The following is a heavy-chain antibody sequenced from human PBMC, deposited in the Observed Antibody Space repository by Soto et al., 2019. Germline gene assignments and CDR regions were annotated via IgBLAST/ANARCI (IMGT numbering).Heavy chain of an antibody. CDR1: GFTFSRYW. D-gene: IGHD1-26*01. J-gene: IGHJ4*02. CDR3: ARLPVDASTSLDY. CDR2: INSDGSSI. V-gene: IGHV3-74*01. Sequence: EVQLVESGGDLVQPGGFLRLSCATSGFTFSRYWMHWVRQVPGKGLVWVSRINSDGSSISYSDSVKGRFTISRDTAKNALYLQVNRLRVEDVAVYYWARLPVDASTSLDYWGQGTRVTVSS.